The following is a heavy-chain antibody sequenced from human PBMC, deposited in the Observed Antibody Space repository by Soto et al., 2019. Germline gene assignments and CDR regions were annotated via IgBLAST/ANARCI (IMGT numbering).Heavy chain of an antibody. V-gene: IGHV1-69*01. Sequence: QVQLVQSGAEVKKPGSSVKVSCKASGGTFSSYAISWVRQAPGQGLEWMGGIIPIFGTASYAQKFQGRVTITADESTSTAYMELSSLRSEDTAVYYCARVITMVRGPPPLYGMDVWGQGTTVTVSS. J-gene: IGHJ6*02. CDR2: IIPIFGTA. CDR3: ARVITMVRGPPPLYGMDV. D-gene: IGHD3-10*01. CDR1: GGTFSSYA.